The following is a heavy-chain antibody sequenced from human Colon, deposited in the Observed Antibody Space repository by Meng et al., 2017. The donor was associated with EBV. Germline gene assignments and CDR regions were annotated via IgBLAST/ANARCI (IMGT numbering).Heavy chain of an antibody. J-gene: IGHJ4*02. CDR3: ARRRGGSGRDC. V-gene: IGHV4-39*01. D-gene: IGHD3-10*01. CDR1: VGSIRSNGYY. Sequence: SGPRVVSPWDVLLLPTTGPVGSIRSNGYYGAWVRQPPGRGLEWIGAIYHSGGTSSNPSLQSRFTMFVDTSKNQCSLMLTSVPATDTAVYYCARRRGGSGRDCWGQGTLVTVSS. CDR2: IYHSGGT.